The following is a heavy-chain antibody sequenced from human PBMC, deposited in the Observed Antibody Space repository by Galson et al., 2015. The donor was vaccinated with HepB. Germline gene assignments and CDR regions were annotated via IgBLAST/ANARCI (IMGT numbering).Heavy chain of an antibody. CDR3: TTDFPTSSWYEVADP. Sequence: SLRLSCAASGFTFSNAWMSWVRQAPGKGLEWVGRIKSKTDGGTTDYAAPVKGRFTISRDDSKNTLYLQMNSLKTEDTAVYYCTTDFPTSSWYEVADPWGQGTLVTVSS. J-gene: IGHJ5*02. CDR1: GFTFSNAW. CDR2: IKSKTDGGTT. D-gene: IGHD6-13*01. V-gene: IGHV3-15*01.